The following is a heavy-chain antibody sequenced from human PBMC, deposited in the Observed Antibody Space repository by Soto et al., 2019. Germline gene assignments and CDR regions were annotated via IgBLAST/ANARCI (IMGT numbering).Heavy chain of an antibody. CDR1: GGSISSYY. CDR3: ASHVHNQGYEYYFDS. J-gene: IGHJ4*02. Sequence: SETLSLTCTVSGGSISSYYWSWIRQPPGKGLEWIGYIYYSGTIYYNPSLQSRVTMSVDTSENQISLRLSSMTAADTAVYYCASHVHNQGYEYYFDSWSQGTLVTVS. V-gene: IGHV4-59*04. D-gene: IGHD3-3*01. CDR2: IYYSGTI.